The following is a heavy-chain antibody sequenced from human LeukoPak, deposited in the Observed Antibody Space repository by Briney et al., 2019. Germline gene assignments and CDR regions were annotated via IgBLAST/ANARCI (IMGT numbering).Heavy chain of an antibody. CDR2: IRYDGSNK. D-gene: IGHD2-2*02. J-gene: IGHJ3*02. Sequence: GGSLRLSCAASGFTFSSYGMHWVRQAPGKGLEWVAFIRYDGSNKYYADSVKGRFTVSRDNSKNTLYLQMNSLRAEDTAVYYCAKDGLGDCSSTSCYNTGAADAFYIWGQGTMVTVSS. CDR1: GFTFSSYG. V-gene: IGHV3-30*02. CDR3: AKDGLGDCSSTSCYNTGAADAFYI.